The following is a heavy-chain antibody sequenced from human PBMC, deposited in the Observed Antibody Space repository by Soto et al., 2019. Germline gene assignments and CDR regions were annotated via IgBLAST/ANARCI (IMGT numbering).Heavy chain of an antibody. D-gene: IGHD6-19*01. CDR3: TTETRYSSGWYYFDY. CDR2: IKSKTDGGTT. J-gene: IGHJ4*02. V-gene: IGHV3-15*01. Sequence: VGSLRLSCAASGFTFSNAWMSGVRQAPGKGLEWVGRIKSKTDGGTTDYAAPVKGRFTISRDDSKNTLYLQMNSLKTEDTAVYYCTTETRYSSGWYYFDYWGQGTLVTVSS. CDR1: GFTFSNAW.